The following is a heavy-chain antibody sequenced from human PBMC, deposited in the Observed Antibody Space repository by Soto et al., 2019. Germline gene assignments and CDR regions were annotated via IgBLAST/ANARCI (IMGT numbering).Heavy chain of an antibody. J-gene: IGHJ5*02. CDR2: IYSSGST. D-gene: IGHD3-3*01. CDR1: GGAINSYY. V-gene: IGHV4-4*07. CDR3: ARGQRFSDWFDP. Sequence: SETLSLTCTVSGGAINSYYWTWIRQPAGKGLEWIGRIYSSGSTKYNPSLQSRVTMSLDTSKNQFSLRLTSVTAADTAVYYCARGQRFSDWFDPWGQGTLVTVSS.